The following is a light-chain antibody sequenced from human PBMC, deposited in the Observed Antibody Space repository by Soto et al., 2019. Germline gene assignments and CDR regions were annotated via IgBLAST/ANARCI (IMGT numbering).Light chain of an antibody. CDR3: QQSYSTPPT. J-gene: IGKJ1*01. V-gene: IGKV1-39*01. Sequence: DIQMTQSPSSLSTSVGDRVTITCRASQGISTFLNWYQQKPGKAARLLIYAASRLQSGVPARFSGSGVETDFTLTITSLQPEDFATYYCQQSYSTPPTFGQGTKVEIK. CDR2: AAS. CDR1: QGISTF.